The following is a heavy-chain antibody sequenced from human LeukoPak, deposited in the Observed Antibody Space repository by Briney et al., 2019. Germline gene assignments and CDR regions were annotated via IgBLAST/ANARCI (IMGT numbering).Heavy chain of an antibody. CDR1: GFTLSTYA. D-gene: IGHD3-10*01. J-gene: IGHJ6*03. V-gene: IGHV3-30*01. Sequence: GGSLRLSCEASGFTLSTYAMHWVRQGPGKGLEWVAVVSFDGRNKYHADSVKGRFTVSRDNSKNTLHLQMNSLLTEDTAVYYCGKGAESLTGNKEARLIDYKGVLGKGTSVNGSS. CDR2: VSFDGRNK. CDR3: GKGAESLTGNKEARLIDYKGV.